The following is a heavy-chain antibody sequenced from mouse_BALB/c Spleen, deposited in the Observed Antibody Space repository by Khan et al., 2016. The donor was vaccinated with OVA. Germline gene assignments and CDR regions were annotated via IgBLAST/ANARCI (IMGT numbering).Heavy chain of an antibody. CDR2: INTYTGEP. CDR3: ARGAFYYGRGMYAWFAY. J-gene: IGHJ3*01. CDR1: GYIFTNYG. D-gene: IGHD1-1*01. V-gene: IGHV9-3-1*01. Sequence: QIQLVQSGPELKKPGETVKISCKASGYIFTNYGMNWVKQAPGQGLKWMGWINTYTGEPTYADDFRGRFAFSLETSASTAYLQINNLKNEDTATYFCARGAFYYGRGMYAWFAYWGQGTLVTVSA.